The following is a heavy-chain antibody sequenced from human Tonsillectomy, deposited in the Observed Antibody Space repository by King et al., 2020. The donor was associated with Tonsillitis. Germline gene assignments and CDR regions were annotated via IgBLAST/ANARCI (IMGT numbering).Heavy chain of an antibody. CDR3: AKDIRFLEWLKGDAFDI. V-gene: IGHV3-9*01. Sequence: VQLVESGGGLVQPGRSLRLSCAASGFTFDDYAMHWVRQAPGKGLEWVSGISWNSGSIGYAGSVKGRFTISRDNAKNSLYLQMNSLRAEDTALYYCAKDIRFLEWLKGDAFDIWGQGTMVTVSS. CDR1: GFTFDDYA. D-gene: IGHD3-3*01. J-gene: IGHJ3*02. CDR2: ISWNSGSI.